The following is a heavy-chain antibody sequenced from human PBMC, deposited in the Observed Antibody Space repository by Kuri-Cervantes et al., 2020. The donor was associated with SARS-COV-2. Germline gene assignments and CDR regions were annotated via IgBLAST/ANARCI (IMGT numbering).Heavy chain of an antibody. J-gene: IGHJ6*03. V-gene: IGHV4-39*01. Sequence: SETLSLTCTVSGGSISSTSYYWGWIRQPPGKGLEWIGSIYYSGSTNYNPSLKSRVTIAVDTSKNQFSLKLSTVTAADTAVYYCARQGIAAAGPGLYMDVWGKGTTVTVSS. CDR2: IYYSGST. CDR3: ARQGIAAAGPGLYMDV. D-gene: IGHD6-13*01. CDR1: GGSISSTSYY.